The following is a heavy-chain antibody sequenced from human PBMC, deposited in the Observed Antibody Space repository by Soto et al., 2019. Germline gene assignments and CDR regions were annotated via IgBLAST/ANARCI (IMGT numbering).Heavy chain of an antibody. CDR3: ARDRHGPRVGLNWFDP. J-gene: IGHJ5*02. CDR2: IIPILGIA. Sequence: GASAKVSCKASGGTFSSYTISWVRQAPGQGLEWMGRIIPILGIANYAQKFQGRVTITADKSTSTAYMELSSLRSEDTAVYYCARDRHGPRVGLNWFDPWGQGTLVTVSS. D-gene: IGHD2-15*01. CDR1: GGTFSSYT. V-gene: IGHV1-69*04.